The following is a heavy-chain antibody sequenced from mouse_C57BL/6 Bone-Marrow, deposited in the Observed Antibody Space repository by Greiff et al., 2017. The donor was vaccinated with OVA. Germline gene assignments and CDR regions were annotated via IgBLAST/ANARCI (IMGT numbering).Heavy chain of an antibody. J-gene: IGHJ2*01. Sequence: VQRVESGPELVKPGASVKLSCKASGYTFTSYDINWVKQRPGQGLEWIGWIYPRDGSTKYNEKFKGKATLTVDTSSSTAYMELHSLTSEDSAVYFCARRTVVAGLDYWGQGTTLTVSS. CDR1: GYTFTSYD. V-gene: IGHV1-85*01. CDR3: ARRTVVAGLDY. D-gene: IGHD1-1*01. CDR2: IYPRDGST.